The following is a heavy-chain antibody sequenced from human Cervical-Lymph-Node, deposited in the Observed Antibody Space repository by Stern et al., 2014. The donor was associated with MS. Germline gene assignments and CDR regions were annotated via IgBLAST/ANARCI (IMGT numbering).Heavy chain of an antibody. D-gene: IGHD4-11*01. V-gene: IGHV5-51*03. CDR3: ATSLDADYIGYFDS. J-gene: IGHJ4*02. CDR2: FYPSDSDI. Sequence: EMQLVESGAAVKKPGESLKISCSISGDSFPRYAIAWVRQMPGQVLEWMGMFYPSDSDIRYSPSFQGQVTISADQSISTAYLQWSSLKASDTAIYYCATSLDADYIGYFDSWGQGTLVTVSS. CDR1: GDSFPRYA.